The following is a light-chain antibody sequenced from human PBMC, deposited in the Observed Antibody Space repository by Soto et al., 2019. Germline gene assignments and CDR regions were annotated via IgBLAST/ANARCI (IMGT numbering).Light chain of an antibody. CDR3: QSYDSSLSGWV. CDR1: SSNIGAGYD. CDR2: GNS. V-gene: IGLV1-40*01. J-gene: IGLJ3*02. Sequence: QSVLTQPPSVSGAPGQRVTISCTGSSSNIGAGYDVHWYQQLPGTAPKLLIQGNSNRPSGVPDRLSGSKSGTSASLAITGLQAEDEADYYCQSYDSSLSGWVFGGGTKLTVL.